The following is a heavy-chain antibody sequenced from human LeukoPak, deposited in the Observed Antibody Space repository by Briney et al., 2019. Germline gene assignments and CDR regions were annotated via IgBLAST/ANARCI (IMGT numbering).Heavy chain of an antibody. CDR3: ARAPRYYYYMDV. CDR2: IGGSGSHI. Sequence: PGGSLRLSCAASGFTFSDYYMSWIRQAPGKGLEWVSYIGGSGSHINSADSVKGRFTISRDNAKNSLYLQMNSLRAEDTAVYYCARAPRYYYYMDVWGKGTTVTVSS. CDR1: GFTFSDYY. J-gene: IGHJ6*03. V-gene: IGHV3-11*04.